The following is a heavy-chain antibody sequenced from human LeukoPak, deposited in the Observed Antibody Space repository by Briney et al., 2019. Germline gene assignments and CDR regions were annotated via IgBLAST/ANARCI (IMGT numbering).Heavy chain of an antibody. D-gene: IGHD6-13*01. CDR3: ARVVTDSSSWSSPVPAEYFQH. CDR1: GGTFSSYA. Sequence: SVKVSCKASGGTFSSYAISWVRQAPGQGLEWMGRIIPIFGTASYAQKFQGRVTITTDESTSTAYMELSSLRSEDTAVYYCARVVTDSSSWSSPVPAEYFQHWGQGTLVTVSS. CDR2: IIPIFGTA. J-gene: IGHJ1*01. V-gene: IGHV1-69*05.